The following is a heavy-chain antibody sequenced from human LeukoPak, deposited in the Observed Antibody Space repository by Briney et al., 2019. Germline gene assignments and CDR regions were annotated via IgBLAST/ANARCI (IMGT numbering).Heavy chain of an antibody. D-gene: IGHD2-2*01. CDR3: VRELAGYCSSTSCYDYYYYMDV. Sequence: ASVKVSCKASGYTFTSYDINWVRQATGQGLGWMGWMNPNSGNTGYAQKFQGRVTMTRNTSISTAYMELSSLRSEDTAVYYCVRELAGYCSSTSCYDYYYYMDVWGKGTTVTVSS. J-gene: IGHJ6*03. CDR2: MNPNSGNT. V-gene: IGHV1-8*01. CDR1: GYTFTSYD.